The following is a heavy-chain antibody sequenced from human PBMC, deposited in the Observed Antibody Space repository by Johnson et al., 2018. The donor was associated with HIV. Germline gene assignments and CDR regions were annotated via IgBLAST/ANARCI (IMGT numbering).Heavy chain of an antibody. CDR2: IRYDGSNK. CDR1: GFTFSSYG. J-gene: IGHJ3*02. V-gene: IGHV3-30*02. Sequence: QVQLVESGGGVVQPGGSLRLSCAASGFTFSSYGMHWVRQAPGKGLEWVAFIRYDGSNKYYADSVKGRFTISTDNSKNTLYLQMNSLRAEETAVYYCAKDRRDGYNYGGGAFDIWGQGTMVTVSS. CDR3: AKDRRDGYNYGGGAFDI. D-gene: IGHD5-24*01.